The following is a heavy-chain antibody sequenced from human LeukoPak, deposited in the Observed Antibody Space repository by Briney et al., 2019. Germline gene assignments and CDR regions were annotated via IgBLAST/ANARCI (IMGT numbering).Heavy chain of an antibody. V-gene: IGHV4-59*01. CDR3: ARYTNCTTTSCFSSWFDP. Sequence: SETLSLTCTVSGGSISSYYWSWIRQPPGKGLEWIGYIYRSGSTKYNPSLKSGVTISLGTSKSQFSLKLSSVTAADTAVYYCARYTNCTTTSCFSSWFDPWGQGTLVTVSS. J-gene: IGHJ5*02. CDR2: IYRSGST. CDR1: GGSISSYY. D-gene: IGHD2-2*01.